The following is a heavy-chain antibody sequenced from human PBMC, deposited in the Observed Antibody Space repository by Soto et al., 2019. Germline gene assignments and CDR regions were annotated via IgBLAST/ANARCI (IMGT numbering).Heavy chain of an antibody. CDR2: MDGSKR. V-gene: IGHV3-33*01. D-gene: IGHD5-18*01. CDR3: ARDPWTQLDYDYYYIDV. Sequence: GGSLRLSCAASGSIFRGYGMHWVRQAPGKGLEWVAVMDGSKRFYADSVKGRFTISRDNSKNMLYLQMDTLRAEDTAVYYCARDPWTQLDYDYYYIDVWGKGTAVTVSS. CDR1: GSIFRGYG. J-gene: IGHJ6*03.